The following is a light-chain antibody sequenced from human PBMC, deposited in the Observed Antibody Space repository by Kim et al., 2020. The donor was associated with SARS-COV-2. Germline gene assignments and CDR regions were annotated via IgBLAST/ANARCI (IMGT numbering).Light chain of an antibody. CDR3: NSRDTSGYRLL. CDR1: SVRNYY. CDR2: GEN. J-gene: IGLJ2*01. Sequence: ALGQTVRITCQGDSVRNYYAAWYHQKPGQAPVLVIHGENDRPSGIPDRFSGSNSGDTASLTITGAQAEDEGDYYCNSRDTSGYRLLFGGGTKLTVL. V-gene: IGLV3-19*01.